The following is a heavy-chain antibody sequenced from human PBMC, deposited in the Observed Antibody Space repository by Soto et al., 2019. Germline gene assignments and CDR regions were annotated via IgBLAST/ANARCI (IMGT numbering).Heavy chain of an antibody. CDR3: AKDPDSSGSGVSYYFDY. Sequence: GSLRLSCAASGFTFSSYAMSWVRQAPGKGLEWVSAISGSGGSTYYADSVKGRFTISRDNSKNTLYLQMNSLRAEDTAVYYCAKDPDSSGSGVSYYFDYWGQGTLVTVSS. CDR1: GFTFSSYA. V-gene: IGHV3-23*01. D-gene: IGHD6-19*01. J-gene: IGHJ4*02. CDR2: ISGSGGST.